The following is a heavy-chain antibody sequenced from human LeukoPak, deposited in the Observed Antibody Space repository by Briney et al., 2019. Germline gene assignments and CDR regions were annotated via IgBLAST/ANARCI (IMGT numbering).Heavy chain of an antibody. D-gene: IGHD5-18*01. CDR3: ARVGGYSYGYRGTFDY. Sequence: PSETLSLTCAVYGGPFSGYYWSWIRQPPGKGLEWIGEINHSGSTNYNPSLKSRVTISVDTSKNQFSLKLSSVTAADTAVYYCARVGGYSYGYRGTFDYWGQGTLVTVSS. V-gene: IGHV4-34*01. CDR2: INHSGST. J-gene: IGHJ4*02. CDR1: GGPFSGYY.